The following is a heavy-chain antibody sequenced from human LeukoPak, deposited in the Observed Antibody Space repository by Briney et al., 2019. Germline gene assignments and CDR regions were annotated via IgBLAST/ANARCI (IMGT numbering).Heavy chain of an antibody. D-gene: IGHD2-21*02. J-gene: IGHJ4*02. Sequence: LSGGSLRLSCAASGFAFSSYGMSWVRQAPGKGLEWVSAITTSGGTTYYADSVKGRFTISRHNPKNTLYLQMNSVRAEDTAVYYCASEAYCGGDCYEVYDNWGQGTLVTVSS. CDR1: GFAFSSYG. V-gene: IGHV3-23*01. CDR2: ITTSGGTT. CDR3: ASEAYCGGDCYEVYDN.